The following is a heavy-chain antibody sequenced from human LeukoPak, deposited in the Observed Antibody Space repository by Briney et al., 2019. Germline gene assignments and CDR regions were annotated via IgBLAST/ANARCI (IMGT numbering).Heavy chain of an antibody. J-gene: IGHJ4*02. CDR2: ISSSGSIT. V-gene: IGHV3-48*04. CDR3: ASTRSTSDWYTRGFEY. Sequence: PGGSLRLSCAASGFTLSSYWMHWVRQAPGKGLEWISYISSSGSITFYADSEKGRFTISRDNARNSLFLQMNSLRAEDTAVYYCASTRSTSDWYTRGFEYWGQGTLVTVSS. CDR1: GFTLSSYW. D-gene: IGHD6-19*01.